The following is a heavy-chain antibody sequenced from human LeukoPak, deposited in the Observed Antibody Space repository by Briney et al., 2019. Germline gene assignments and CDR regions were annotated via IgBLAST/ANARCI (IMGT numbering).Heavy chain of an antibody. J-gene: IGHJ4*02. CDR2: IRYDGSNK. Sequence: GGTLRLSCAASGFTFSTYGMSWVRQAPGKGLEWVAFIRYDGSNKHYADSVKGRFTISRDNSKNTLYLQMNSLRAEDTAVYYCARDSISDYGDYDYWGQGTLVTVSS. D-gene: IGHD4-17*01. CDR3: ARDSISDYGDYDY. V-gene: IGHV3-30*02. CDR1: GFTFSTYG.